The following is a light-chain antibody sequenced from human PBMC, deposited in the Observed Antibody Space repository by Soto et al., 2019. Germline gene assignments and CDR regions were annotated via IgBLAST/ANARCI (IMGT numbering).Light chain of an antibody. CDR2: GAS. V-gene: IGKV3-20*01. CDR1: RHVYINA. J-gene: IGKJ3*01. Sequence: VVLTQSPATLSLSPGDRATLSCRASRHVYINALGWYQQKPGRTPTLLIYGASTRATAIPDSFSATGSGTDFSLTISGVEPEDSAVYYCQQYGASPFTFGPGTRLEI. CDR3: QQYGASPFT.